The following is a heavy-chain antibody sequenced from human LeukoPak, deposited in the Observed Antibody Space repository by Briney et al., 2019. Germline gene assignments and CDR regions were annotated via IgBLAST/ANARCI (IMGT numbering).Heavy chain of an antibody. CDR2: ISGSGGST. D-gene: IGHD6-13*01. V-gene: IGHV3-23*01. CDR1: GFTFSSYA. CDR3: AKGADVLIPAAGSLFDY. J-gene: IGHJ4*02. Sequence: GGSLRLSCAASGFTFSSYAMSWVRQVPGKGLEWVSAISGSGGSTDYADSVKGRVTISRDNSKNTLYLQMNSLRAEDTAVYYCAKGADVLIPAAGSLFDYWGQGTLVTVPS.